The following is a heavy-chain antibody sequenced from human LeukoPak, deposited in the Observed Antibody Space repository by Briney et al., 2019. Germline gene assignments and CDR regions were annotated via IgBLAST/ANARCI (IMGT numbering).Heavy chain of an antibody. CDR2: INPDSGAT. J-gene: IGHJ3*02. D-gene: IGHD6-13*01. V-gene: IGHV1-2*02. CDR3: ARGKEAAGTAAFDI. CDR1: AYTLTGYY. Sequence: APVKVSCKTSAYTLTGYYMHWVRQAPGQGLEWMGWINPDSGATLYAQKFQGRVTLTRDTSINTAYMEVTRLTSDDTAVYYCARGKEAAGTAAFDIWGQGTMVIVSS.